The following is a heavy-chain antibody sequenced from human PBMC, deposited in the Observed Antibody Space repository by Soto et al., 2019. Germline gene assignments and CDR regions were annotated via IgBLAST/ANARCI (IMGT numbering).Heavy chain of an antibody. CDR2: INSSENT. J-gene: IGHJ6*02. CDR3: ASSSFLRSGDLFHGLDV. Sequence: PSETLSLTCSVSGGFVSGSSYSWGWIRQSPGKGLEWIGKINSSENTYYNPSLLSRATISVDTSKNQFSLKLTSVTAEDTAVYYCASSSFLRSGDLFHGLDVWGQGTTVTVSS. D-gene: IGHD3-10*01. V-gene: IGHV4-39*07. CDR1: GGFVSGSSYS.